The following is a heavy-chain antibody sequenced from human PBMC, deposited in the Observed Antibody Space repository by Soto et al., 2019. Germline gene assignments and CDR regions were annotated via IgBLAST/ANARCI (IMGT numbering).Heavy chain of an antibody. J-gene: IGHJ4*02. CDR1: GFTFSSYS. D-gene: IGHD3-16*01. V-gene: IGHV3-23*01. Sequence: EVQLLESGGGLAQPGGSLRLSCAASGFTFSSYSMNWVRRVPGKGLEWVSAFSAGGGDNTHYAASVKGRFTISRDNSNNSLFRQMNSLRAEDTARYCWAREARYGRSAYQYEGIDYWGQGTLVTVSS. CDR2: FSAGGGDNT. CDR3: AREARYGRSAYQYEGIDY.